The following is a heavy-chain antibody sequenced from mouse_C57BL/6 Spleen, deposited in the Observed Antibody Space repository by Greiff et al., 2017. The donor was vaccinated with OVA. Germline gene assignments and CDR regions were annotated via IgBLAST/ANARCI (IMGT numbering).Heavy chain of an antibody. J-gene: IGHJ2*01. CDR2: INYDGSST. V-gene: IGHV5-16*01. D-gene: IGHD4-1*01. CDR3: ARETGRYFDY. Sequence: EVKLVESEGGLVQPGSSMKLSCTASGFTFSDYYMAWVRQVPEKGLEWVANINYDGSSTYYLDSLKSRFIISRDNAKNILYLQMSSLKSEDTATYYCARETGRYFDYWGQGTTLTVSS. CDR1: GFTFSDYY.